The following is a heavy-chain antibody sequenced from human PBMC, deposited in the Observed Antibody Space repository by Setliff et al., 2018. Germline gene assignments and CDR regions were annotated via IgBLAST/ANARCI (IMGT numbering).Heavy chain of an antibody. D-gene: IGHD2-2*01. Sequence: TLSLTCAVSGVSVNSLTWWSWVRQSPGEGLEWIGHIYHDGNTKSYPSVHFNQSLKSRVTMSVDKSKNHFSLELTSVTAADTAVYYCARGGGGYHAASWGQGILVTVSS. CDR3: ARGGGGYHAAS. CDR2: IYHDGNT. CDR1: GVSVNSLTW. J-gene: IGHJ5*02. V-gene: IGHV4-4*02.